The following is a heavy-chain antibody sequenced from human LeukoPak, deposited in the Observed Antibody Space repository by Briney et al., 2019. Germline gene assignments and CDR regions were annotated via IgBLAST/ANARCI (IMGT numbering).Heavy chain of an antibody. CDR2: ISSGSSYI. D-gene: IGHD1-26*01. Sequence: GGSLRLSCAASGFTFSSYKMNWVRQAPGKGLEWVSSISSGSSYIYYADSVKGRFTISRDNAKNSLYLQMNSLRAEDTAVYYCARDGTSGSYRNNWFDPWGQGTLVTVSS. J-gene: IGHJ5*02. V-gene: IGHV3-21*01. CDR1: GFTFSSYK. CDR3: ARDGTSGSYRNNWFDP.